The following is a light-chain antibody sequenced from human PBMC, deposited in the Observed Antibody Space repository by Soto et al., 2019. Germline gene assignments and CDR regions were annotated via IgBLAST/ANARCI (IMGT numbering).Light chain of an antibody. CDR3: QQYASSPLT. V-gene: IGKV3-20*01. Sequence: EIVLTQSPGTLSLSPGERATLSCRASQSVGRDYLAWYQRKPGQAPRLLIYHASSRATGIPDRFSGSGSGTDFTLTISRLEPEDFAEFYCQQYASSPLTFGGGTKVEIK. J-gene: IGKJ4*01. CDR1: QSVGRDY. CDR2: HAS.